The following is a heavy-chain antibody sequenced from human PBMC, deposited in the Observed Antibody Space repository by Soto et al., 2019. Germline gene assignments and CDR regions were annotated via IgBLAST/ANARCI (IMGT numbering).Heavy chain of an antibody. Sequence: SLRLSRAASGFTVSSNYMSWVRQAPGKGLEWVAVIYSGGSTYYADSVKGRFTISRDNSKNTLYLQMNSLRSEDTAVYYCARGNYDFWSGYCRALCFMDVWGKGTTVTVFS. J-gene: IGHJ6*03. CDR2: IYSGGST. CDR1: GFTVSSNY. V-gene: IGHV3-53*05. CDR3: ARGNYDFWSGYCRALCFMDV. D-gene: IGHD3-3*01.